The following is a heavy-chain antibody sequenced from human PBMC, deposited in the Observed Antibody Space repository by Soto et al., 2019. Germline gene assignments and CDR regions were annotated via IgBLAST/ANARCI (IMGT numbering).Heavy chain of an antibody. V-gene: IGHV1-69*13. Sequence: GSSGKVCCKASLGTIGNYGISWARQAPGQGLEWMGGIIPIFGTANYAQKFQGRVTITADESTSTAYMELSSLRSEDTAVYYCARISGIVGASAEAFDYWG. J-gene: IGHJ4*01. D-gene: IGHD1-26*01. CDR3: ARISGIVGASAEAFDY. CDR2: IIPIFGTA. CDR1: LGTIGNYG.